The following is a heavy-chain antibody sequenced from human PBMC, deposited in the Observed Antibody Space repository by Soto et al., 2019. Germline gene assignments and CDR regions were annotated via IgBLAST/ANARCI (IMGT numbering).Heavy chain of an antibody. J-gene: IGHJ4*02. CDR2: FDPEDGET. CDR3: ATASSGWARSGGSCYFY. CDR1: GYTLTELS. D-gene: IGHD2-15*01. V-gene: IGHV1-24*01. Sequence: ASVKVSCKVSGYTLTELSMHWVRQAPGKGLEWMGGFDPEDGETIYTQKFQGRVTMTEDTSTDTAYMELSSLRSEDTAVYYCATASSGWARSGGSCYFYWGQGTLVTVSS.